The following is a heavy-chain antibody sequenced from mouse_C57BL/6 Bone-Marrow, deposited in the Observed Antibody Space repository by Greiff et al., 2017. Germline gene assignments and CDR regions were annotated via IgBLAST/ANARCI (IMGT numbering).Heavy chain of an antibody. CDR2: IYPGSGST. Sequence: QVQLQQPGAELVKPGASVKMSCKASGYTFTSYWITWVKQRPGQGLEWIGDIYPGSGSTNYNEKFKSKAKLTVDTSSSTADMQLSSLTSEDSSVYDCARGGDITWGAMDYWGQGT. J-gene: IGHJ4*01. CDR1: GYTFTSYW. D-gene: IGHD1-1*01. CDR3: ARGGDITWGAMDY. V-gene: IGHV1-55*01.